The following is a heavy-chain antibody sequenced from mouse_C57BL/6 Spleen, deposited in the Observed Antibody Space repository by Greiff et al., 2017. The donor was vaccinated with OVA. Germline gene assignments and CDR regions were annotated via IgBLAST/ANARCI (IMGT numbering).Heavy chain of an antibody. CDR3: ARPSNGAFDV. J-gene: IGHJ1*03. Sequence: EVNLVESGGDLVKPGGSLKLSCAASGFTFSSYGMSWVRQTPDKRLEWVATISSGGSYTYYPDSVKGRFTISRDNAKNTLYLQMSSLKSEDTAMYYCARPSNGAFDVWGTGTTVTVSS. CDR1: GFTFSSYG. CDR2: ISSGGSYT. D-gene: IGHD2-5*01. V-gene: IGHV5-6*01.